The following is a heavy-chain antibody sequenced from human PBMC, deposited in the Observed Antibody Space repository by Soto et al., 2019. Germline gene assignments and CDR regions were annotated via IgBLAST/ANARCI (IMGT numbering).Heavy chain of an antibody. V-gene: IGHV1-69*08. J-gene: IGHJ5*02. Sequence: QVQLVQSGAEVKKPGSSVKVSCKASGGTFSSYTINWVRQAPGQGLEWMGRIIPTLDIADYTQKFQGRVTMTADKSTSTVYMELSSLRSEDTAVYYCAREYSSSSSDWFDPWGQGTLVTVSS. D-gene: IGHD6-6*01. CDR1: GGTFSSYT. CDR3: AREYSSSSSDWFDP. CDR2: IIPTLDIA.